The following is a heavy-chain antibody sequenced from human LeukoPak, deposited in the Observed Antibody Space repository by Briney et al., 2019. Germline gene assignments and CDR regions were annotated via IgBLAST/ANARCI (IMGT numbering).Heavy chain of an antibody. CDR1: GFTVSSSY. V-gene: IGHV3-53*01. CDR2: IYSGGST. J-gene: IGHJ4*02. D-gene: IGHD4-23*01. CDR3: ARRAGGYSHPYDY. Sequence: GGSLRLSCAASGFTVSSSYMSWVRQAPGKGLEWVSVIYSGGSTYYADSVKGRFTISRDNSKNTLYLQMNSLRAEDTAVYYCARRAGGYSHPYDYWGQGTLVTVSS.